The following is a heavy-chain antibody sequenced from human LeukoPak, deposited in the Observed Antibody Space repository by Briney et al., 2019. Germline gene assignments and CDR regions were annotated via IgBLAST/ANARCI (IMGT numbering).Heavy chain of an antibody. Sequence: SQTLSLTCTVSGGSISSGGYYWSWIRQPPGKGLEWIGYIYHSGSTYYNPSLKGRVTISVDRSKNQFSLKLSSVTAADTAVYYCAKDEVPTILATPEYYFDYWGQGTLVTVSS. CDR3: AKDEVPTILATPEYYFDY. J-gene: IGHJ4*02. D-gene: IGHD6-6*01. CDR2: IYHSGST. CDR1: GGSISSGGYY. V-gene: IGHV4-30-2*01.